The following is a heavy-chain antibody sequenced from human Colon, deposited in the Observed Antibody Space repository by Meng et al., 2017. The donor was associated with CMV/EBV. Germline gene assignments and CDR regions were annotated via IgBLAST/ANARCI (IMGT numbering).Heavy chain of an antibody. V-gene: IGHV1-8*01. D-gene: IGHD2-15*01. Sequence: ASVKVSCKASGYSFNTYDITWVRQARGQGLEWMGWMNPNSGETGFAQKFQGRITMTRDTSISTAYLELSTLKSEDTALYFCAVIVPATDYSYGTDVWGQGTTVTVSS. J-gene: IGHJ6*02. CDR2: MNPNSGET. CDR1: GYSFNTYD. CDR3: AVIVPATDYSYGTDV.